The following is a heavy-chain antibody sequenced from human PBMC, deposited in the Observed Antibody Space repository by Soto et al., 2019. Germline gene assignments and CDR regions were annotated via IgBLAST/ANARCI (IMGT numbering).Heavy chain of an antibody. D-gene: IGHD4-17*01. CDR3: AKIETTVVTRYYYYGMDV. V-gene: IGHV3-30*18. CDR2: ISYDGSNK. CDR1: GFTFSSYG. Sequence: GGSLRLSCAASGFTFSSYGMHWVRQAPGKGLEWVAVISYDGSNKYYADSVKGRFTISRDNSKNTLYLQMNSLRAEDTAVYYCAKIETTVVTRYYYYGMDVWGQGTTVTVSS. J-gene: IGHJ6*02.